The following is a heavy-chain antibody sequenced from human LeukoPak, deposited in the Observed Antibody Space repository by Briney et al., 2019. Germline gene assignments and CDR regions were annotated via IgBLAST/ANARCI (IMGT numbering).Heavy chain of an antibody. CDR1: GFTFSSYW. D-gene: IGHD4-11*01. CDR3: ARERAYSDY. Sequence: GGSLRLSCAASGFTFSSYWMHWVRQAPGKGLVWVSHINSDGSSTTYADSVKGRFTISRGNAKNTLYLQMNSLRAEDTALHYCARERAYSDYWGQGTLVTVSS. V-gene: IGHV3-74*01. J-gene: IGHJ4*02. CDR2: INSDGSST.